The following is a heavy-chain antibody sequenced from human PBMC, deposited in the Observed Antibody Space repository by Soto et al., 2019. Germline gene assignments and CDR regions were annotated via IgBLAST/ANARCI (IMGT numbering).Heavy chain of an antibody. CDR1: GFTFSNAW. J-gene: IGHJ3*02. D-gene: IGHD3-16*01. V-gene: IGHV3-15*07. CDR2: IKSKTDGGTT. Sequence: PGGSLRLSCAASGFTFSNAWMNWVRQAPGKGLEWVGRIKSKTDGGTTDYAAPVKGRFTISRDDSKNTLYLQMNSLKTEDTAVDSGTTIESRGGVFDIGAKGTMVPAS. CDR3: TTIESRGGVFDI.